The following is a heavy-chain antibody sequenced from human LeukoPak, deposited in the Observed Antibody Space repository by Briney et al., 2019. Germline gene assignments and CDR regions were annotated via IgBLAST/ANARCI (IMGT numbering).Heavy chain of an antibody. CDR1: GFTFSSYS. D-gene: IGHD3-3*01. Sequence: RSGGSLRLSCAASGFTFSSYSMNWVRQAPGKGLEWVSYISSSGSTIYYADSVKGRFTISRDNAKNSLYLQMNSLRAEDTAVYYCARADFGVVIIPNDYWGQGTLVTVSS. CDR2: ISSSGSTI. V-gene: IGHV3-48*04. CDR3: ARADFGVVIIPNDY. J-gene: IGHJ4*02.